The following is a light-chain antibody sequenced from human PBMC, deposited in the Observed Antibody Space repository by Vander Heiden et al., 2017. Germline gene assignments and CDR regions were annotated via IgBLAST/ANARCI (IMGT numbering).Light chain of an antibody. CDR2: GKT. CDR3: QSYDGSLSAVV. CDR1: SSNIGAGYD. Sequence: QSVLTQPPSVSGAPGQTVTIACTGSSSNIGAGYDVHWYQQVPETAPRLLIYGKTNRPSGCPDRFSGSKSGASASLAITGLRAEDEADYYCQSYDGSLSAVVFGGGTKLTVL. V-gene: IGLV1-40*01. J-gene: IGLJ2*01.